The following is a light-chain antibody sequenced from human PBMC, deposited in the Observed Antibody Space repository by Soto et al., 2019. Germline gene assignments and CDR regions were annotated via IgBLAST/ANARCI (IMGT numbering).Light chain of an antibody. V-gene: IGLV4-69*01. J-gene: IGLJ2*01. CDR1: SGHNSYA. CDR3: QPWGTAIHDVV. CDR2: LNSDGSH. Sequence: QSVLTQSPSASASLGASVKLTCTLSSGHNSYAIAWHQQQPEKGPRYLMKLNSDGSHSKGDGIPNRFSGSSSGTERHLTISSLQSEDEADYYCQPWGTAIHDVVFGGGTKVTVL.